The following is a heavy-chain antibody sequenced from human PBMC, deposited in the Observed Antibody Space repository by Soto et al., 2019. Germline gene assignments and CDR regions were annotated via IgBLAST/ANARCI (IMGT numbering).Heavy chain of an antibody. D-gene: IGHD2-2*01. V-gene: IGHV3-23*01. Sequence: EVQLLESGGGLVQPGGSLRLSCVGSGFTFINYAMNWVRQTPGKGLEWVSTISGGGDKTFDADTVKGRFTISRDNSKNAVKLKMNRLRADATAVYYSARKVLGSTSRPDWWYFDLWGRGTLVTVSS. J-gene: IGHJ2*01. CDR1: GFTFINYA. CDR2: ISGGGDKT. CDR3: ARKVLGSTSRPDWWYFDL.